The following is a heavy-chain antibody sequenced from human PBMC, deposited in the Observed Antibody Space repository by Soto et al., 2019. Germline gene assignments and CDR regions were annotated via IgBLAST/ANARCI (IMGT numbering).Heavy chain of an antibody. V-gene: IGHV3-74*01. Sequence: EVQLVESGGGLVQPGGSLRLSCAASGVTFSSYWMHRVRQAPGKGLVWVSCINSDGTSTTYADSVKGRFTISRDNAKNTLYLQMNSLRAEDTAVYYCVRENYDSSGGNRGQGTLVTVSS. CDR1: GVTFSSYW. CDR2: INSDGTST. CDR3: VRENYDSSGGN. J-gene: IGHJ4*02. D-gene: IGHD3-22*01.